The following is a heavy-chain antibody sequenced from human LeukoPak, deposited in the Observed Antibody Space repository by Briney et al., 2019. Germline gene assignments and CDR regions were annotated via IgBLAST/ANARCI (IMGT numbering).Heavy chain of an antibody. J-gene: IGHJ3*02. CDR2: IYYSGST. CDR3: ARVSPAIEAFDI. Sequence: SETLSLTCTVSGGSISSYYWSWIRQPPGKGLEWTGYIYYSGSTNYNPSLKSRVTISVDTSKNQFSLKLSSVTAADTAVYYCARVSPAIEAFDIWGQGTMVTVSS. D-gene: IGHD2-2*01. V-gene: IGHV4-59*01. CDR1: GGSISSYY.